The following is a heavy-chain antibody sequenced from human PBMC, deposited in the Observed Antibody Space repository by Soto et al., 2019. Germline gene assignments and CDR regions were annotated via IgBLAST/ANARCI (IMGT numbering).Heavy chain of an antibody. CDR1: GGSISSGGYY. J-gene: IGHJ1*01. CDR3: ARSYYDSSGLFSTEYFQH. CDR2: IYYSGST. D-gene: IGHD3-22*01. Sequence: SETLSLTCTVSGGSISSGGYYWSWIRQHPGKGLEWIGYIYYSGSTYYNPSLKSRVTISVDTPKNQFSLKLSSVTAADTAVYYCARSYYDSSGLFSTEYFQHWGQGTLVTVSS. V-gene: IGHV4-31*03.